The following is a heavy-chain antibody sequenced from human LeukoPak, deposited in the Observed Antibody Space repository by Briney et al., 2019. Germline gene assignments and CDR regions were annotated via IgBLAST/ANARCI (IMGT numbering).Heavy chain of an antibody. CDR3: AKDACSGGSCYYDY. CDR1: GFTFSSYA. V-gene: IGHV3-23*01. J-gene: IGHJ4*02. D-gene: IGHD2-15*01. Sequence: PGASLRLSCAAPGFTFSSYAMSWVRQAPGKGLEWVSAISGSGGSTYYADSVKGRFTISRDNSKNTLYLQMNSLRAEDTAVYYCAKDACSGGSCYYDYWGQGTLVTVSS. CDR2: ISGSGGST.